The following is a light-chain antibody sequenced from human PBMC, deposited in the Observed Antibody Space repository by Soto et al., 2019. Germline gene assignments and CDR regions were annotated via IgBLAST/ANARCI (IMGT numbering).Light chain of an antibody. J-gene: IGKJ2*01. CDR1: QSVGSNS. V-gene: IGKV3-20*01. CDR2: GVS. Sequence: EIVLTQSPGTLPLSPGERATLSCRASQSVGSNSLAWYHQKPGQAPRLLIYGVSTRATGIPDRFNGSGSGTDFPLTISGLGPEDFAVYYCQHFGSLRNLVGQGTKLEV. CDR3: QHFGSLRNL.